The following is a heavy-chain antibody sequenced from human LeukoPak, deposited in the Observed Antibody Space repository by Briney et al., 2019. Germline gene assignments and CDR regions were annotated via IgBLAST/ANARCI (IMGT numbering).Heavy chain of an antibody. CDR3: ARVDSSSWYGD. CDR1: GGTFSSYA. J-gene: IGHJ4*02. Sequence: GASVKVSCKASGGTFSSYAISWVRQAPGQGLEWMGRIIPILGIANYAQKFQGRVTITADKSTSTAYMELSSLRSEDTAMYYCARVDSSSWYGDWGQGTLVTVSS. CDR2: IIPILGIA. V-gene: IGHV1-69*04. D-gene: IGHD6-13*01.